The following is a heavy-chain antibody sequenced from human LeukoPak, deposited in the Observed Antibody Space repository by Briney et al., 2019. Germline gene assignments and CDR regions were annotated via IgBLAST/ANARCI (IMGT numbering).Heavy chain of an antibody. D-gene: IGHD3-9*01. J-gene: IGHJ5*02. CDR2: ISPTGSFT. V-gene: IGHV1-46*01. CDR3: ARVLSNDWLLSTPGENWFDP. Sequence: ASVKVSCKAFGYTFTNNFMHWVRQAPGQGPEWMALISPTGSFTAYAQKFQGRVTLTRDLSTSTDYLELRSLRSEDTAVYYCARVLSNDWLLSTPGENWFDPWGQGTLVTVSS. CDR1: GYTFTNNF.